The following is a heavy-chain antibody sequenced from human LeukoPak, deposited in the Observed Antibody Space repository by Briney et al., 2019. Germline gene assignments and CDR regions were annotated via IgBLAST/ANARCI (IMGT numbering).Heavy chain of an antibody. CDR2: IYYSGST. Sequence: PSETLSLTCTVSGGSISSSSYYWGWIRQPPGKGLEWIGSIYYSGSTYYNPSLKSRVTISVDTSKNQFSLKLSSVTAADTAVYYCARGMVRGVIRPESYYYYGMDVWGQGTTVTVSS. CDR3: ARGMVRGVIRPESYYYYGMDV. D-gene: IGHD3-10*01. J-gene: IGHJ6*02. V-gene: IGHV4-39*07. CDR1: GGSISSSSYY.